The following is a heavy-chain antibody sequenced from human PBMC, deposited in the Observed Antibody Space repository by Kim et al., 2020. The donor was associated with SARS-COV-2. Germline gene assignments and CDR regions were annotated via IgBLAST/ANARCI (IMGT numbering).Heavy chain of an antibody. V-gene: IGHV4-34*01. D-gene: IGHD5-18*01. CDR3: ARGGGYSLDY. CDR2: ST. J-gene: IGHJ4*02. Sequence: STNYDPSLKSRVTISVDTSKNQFSLKLSSVAAADTAVYYCARGGGYSLDYWGQGTLVTVSS.